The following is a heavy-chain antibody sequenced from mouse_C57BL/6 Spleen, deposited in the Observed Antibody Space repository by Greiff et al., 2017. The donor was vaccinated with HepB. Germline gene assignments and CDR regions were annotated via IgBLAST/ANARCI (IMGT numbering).Heavy chain of an antibody. V-gene: IGHV5-17*01. D-gene: IGHD1-1*01. CDR3: ARWGTTVVAFDY. CDR2: ISSGSSTI. Sequence: EVLLVESGGGLVKPGGSLKLSCAASGFTFSDYGMHWVRQAPEKGLEWVAYISSGSSTIYYADTVKGRFTISRDNAKNTRFLQMTSLRSEDTAMYYCARWGTTVVAFDYWGQGTTLTVSS. J-gene: IGHJ2*01. CDR1: GFTFSDYG.